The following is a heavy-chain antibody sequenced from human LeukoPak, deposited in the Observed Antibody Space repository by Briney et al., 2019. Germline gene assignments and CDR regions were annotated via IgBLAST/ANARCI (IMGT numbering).Heavy chain of an antibody. CDR2: ILYDGYNH. Sequence: GGSLRLSCAPSGFTFSCYGMHCVRQSPGKGLEGVALILYDGYNHFYAVSVKGRFTISRDIYKNTLYPKMKTLRADDGAVYSSARDAGSTTLVDYGGQGTLVTVSS. CDR3: ARDAGSTTLVDY. J-gene: IGHJ4*02. V-gene: IGHV3-30*03. CDR1: GFTFSCYG. D-gene: IGHD1-14*01.